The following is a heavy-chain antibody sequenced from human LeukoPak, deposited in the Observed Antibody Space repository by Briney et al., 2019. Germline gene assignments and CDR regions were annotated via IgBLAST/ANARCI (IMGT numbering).Heavy chain of an antibody. J-gene: IGHJ6*03. D-gene: IGHD2-2*01. CDR1: GGSISSYY. CDR2: IYSSGST. Sequence: TSETLSLTCTVSGGSISSYYWSWIRQPAGKGLGWIGRIYSSGSTNYNPSLKSRVTMSVDTSKNQFSLKLSSVTAADTAVYYCARDVVVPATANYYHYYYYMDVWGKGTAVTVSS. V-gene: IGHV4-4*07. CDR3: ARDVVVPATANYYHYYYYMDV.